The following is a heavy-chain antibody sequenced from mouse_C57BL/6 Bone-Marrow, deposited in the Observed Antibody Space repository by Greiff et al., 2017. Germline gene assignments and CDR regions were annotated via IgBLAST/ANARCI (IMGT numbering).Heavy chain of an antibody. V-gene: IGHV5-17*01. J-gene: IGHJ3*01. Sequence: VQLKESGGGLVKPGGSLKLSCAASGFTFSDYGMHWVRQAPEKGLEWVAYISSGSSTIYYADPVKGRFTISRDNAKNTLFLQMTSLRSEDTAMYYCARDYDYDDGAWFAYWGQGTLVTVSA. CDR2: ISSGSSTI. CDR3: ARDYDYDDGAWFAY. D-gene: IGHD2-4*01. CDR1: GFTFSDYG.